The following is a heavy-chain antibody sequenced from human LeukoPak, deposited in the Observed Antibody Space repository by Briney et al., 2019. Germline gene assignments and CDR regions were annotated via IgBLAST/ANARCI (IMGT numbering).Heavy chain of an antibody. J-gene: IGHJ4*02. D-gene: IGHD1-14*01. CDR3: AIITHRSVPFDY. CDR1: GFTFSSYS. CDR2: ISSSSSYI. Sequence: GGSLRLSCAASGFTFSSYSMNWVRRAPGKGLEWVSSISSSSSYIYYADSVKGRFTISRDNAKNSLYLQMNSLRAEDTAVYYCAIITHRSVPFDYWGQGTLVTVSS. V-gene: IGHV3-21*01.